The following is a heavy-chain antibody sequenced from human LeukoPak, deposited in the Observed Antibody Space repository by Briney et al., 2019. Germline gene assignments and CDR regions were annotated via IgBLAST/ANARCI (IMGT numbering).Heavy chain of an antibody. CDR3: ARDQYYDDRPWVGAFDV. CDR1: GFNFRKHS. D-gene: IGHD3-22*01. Sequence: PGGSLRLSCTSSGFNFRKHSLSWVRQAPGKGLEWVSFISSSSTSISYADSLRGRFIISRDNANSSLFLQMSNLRIGDTAVYYCARDQYYDDRPWVGAFDVWGQGTVVTVSS. CDR2: ISSSSTSI. J-gene: IGHJ3*01. V-gene: IGHV3-21*01.